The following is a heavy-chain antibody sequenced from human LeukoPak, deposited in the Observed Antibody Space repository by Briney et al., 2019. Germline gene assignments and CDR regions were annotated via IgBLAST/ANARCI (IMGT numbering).Heavy chain of an antibody. J-gene: IGHJ2*01. Sequence: GGSLRLSCAASGFTVSSNYMSWVRQAPGRRLEGCSVIYNGGSTYYADSVKGGFTISRDNSKNTLYLQMNSLRAEDTAVYYCARDGLAAATLHWCFDLWGRGTLVTVSS. CDR3: ARDGLAAATLHWCFDL. CDR2: IYNGGST. D-gene: IGHD2-15*01. CDR1: GFTVSSNY. V-gene: IGHV3-66*01.